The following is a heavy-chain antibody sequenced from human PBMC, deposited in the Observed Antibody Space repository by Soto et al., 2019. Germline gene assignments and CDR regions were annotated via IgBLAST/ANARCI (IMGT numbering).Heavy chain of an antibody. V-gene: IGHV2-5*02. CDR2: IYWDDDK. Sequence: ITLNESGPTQVKPRQTLTLTCTFSGFSLTTSGVGVGWIRQSPGKAPEWLALIYWDDDKRYSPSLKSRLTITKDTSKNQVVLTMADLEPADTATYYCAHRVLRTVFGLVTTTAIYFDFWGLCTPVAVSS. CDR1: GFSLTTSGVG. D-gene: IGHD3-3*01. CDR3: AHRVLRTVFGLVTTTAIYFDF. J-gene: IGHJ4*02.